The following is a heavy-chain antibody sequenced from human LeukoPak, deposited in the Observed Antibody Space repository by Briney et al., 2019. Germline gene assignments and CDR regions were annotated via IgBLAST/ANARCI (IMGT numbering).Heavy chain of an antibody. Sequence: GGTLRLSCEASGFTFSTYGINWVRQAPGKGLEWVSAISGSGGSTYYADSVKGRFTISRDNSKNTLYLQMNSLRAEDTAVYYCAKDLEGGLTDQYSYYFDYWGQGTLVTVSS. V-gene: IGHV3-23*01. J-gene: IGHJ4*02. CDR2: ISGSGGST. CDR3: AKDLEGGLTDQYSYYFDY. D-gene: IGHD3-3*01. CDR1: GFTFSTYG.